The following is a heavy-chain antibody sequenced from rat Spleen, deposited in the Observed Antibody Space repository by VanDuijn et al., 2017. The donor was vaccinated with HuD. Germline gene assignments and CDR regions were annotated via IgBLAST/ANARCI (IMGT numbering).Heavy chain of an antibody. CDR2: ISPTGGGST. CDR3: ARHGASGRVPYWYFDF. Sequence: EVQLVESDGGLVQPGRSLKLSCAASGFTFSDYAMNWIRQAPTKGLEWVASISPTGGGSTYYRDSVKGRFTISRDNAKSTLYLQMDSLRSEDTATYYCARHGASGRVPYWYFDFWGPGTMVTVSS. J-gene: IGHJ1*01. V-gene: IGHV5S23*01. D-gene: IGHD1-11*01. CDR1: GFTFSDYA.